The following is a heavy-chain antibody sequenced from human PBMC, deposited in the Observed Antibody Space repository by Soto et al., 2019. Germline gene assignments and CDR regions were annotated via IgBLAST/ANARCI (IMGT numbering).Heavy chain of an antibody. CDR2: IYYSGST. J-gene: IGHJ4*02. D-gene: IGHD3-3*01. CDR1: GGSISSHY. V-gene: IGHV4-59*11. CDR3: ARSITISGVDFDY. Sequence: ASETLSLTCTVSGGSISSHYWSWIRQPPGKGLEWIGYIYYSGSTNYNPSLKSRVTISVDTSKNQFSLKLSSVTAADTAVYYCARSITISGVDFDYWGQGTLVTVSS.